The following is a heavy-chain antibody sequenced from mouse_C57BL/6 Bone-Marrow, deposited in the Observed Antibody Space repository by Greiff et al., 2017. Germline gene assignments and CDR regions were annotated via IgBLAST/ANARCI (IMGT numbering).Heavy chain of an antibody. CDR3: ARHEVFAY. V-gene: IGHV5-6*01. CDR1: GFTFSSYG. J-gene: IGHJ3*01. CDR2: ISSGGSYT. Sequence: EVQLVESGGDLVKPGGSLKLSCAASGFTFSSYGMSWVRQTPDKRLEWVATISSGGSYTYYPDSVKGRFTISRDNAKNTLYLQLSSLKSEDTAMYYCARHEVFAYWGQGTLVTVSA.